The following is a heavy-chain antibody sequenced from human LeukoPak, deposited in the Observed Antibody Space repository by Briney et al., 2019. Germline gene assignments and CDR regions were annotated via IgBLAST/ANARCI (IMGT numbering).Heavy chain of an antibody. J-gene: IGHJ4*02. CDR3: ASRPADTTWYGVFDY. D-gene: IGHD3-10*01. CDR2: IFNTGDT. V-gene: IGHV4-59*11. CDR1: GGAINSHY. Sequence: SETLSLTCSVSGGAINSHYWSWIRQPPGKRLEWSGYIFNTGDTNYNPSLASRVTMSVDTSRAQFFLRLSPVTAADTAIYYCASRPADTTWYGVFDYWSQGTLVTVSS.